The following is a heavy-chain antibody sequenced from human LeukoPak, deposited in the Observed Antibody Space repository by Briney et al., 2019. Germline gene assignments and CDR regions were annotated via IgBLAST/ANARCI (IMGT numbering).Heavy chain of an antibody. CDR3: VRVTHSSYSYGYGHGDY. CDR1: GFTFSSYG. D-gene: IGHD5-18*01. J-gene: IGHJ4*02. Sequence: PGGSLRLSCAASGFTFSSYGMHWVRHAPGKGLEWVAVIWYDGSNKYYADSVKGRFTISRDNSKNTLYLQMNSLRAEDTAVYYCVRVTHSSYSYGYGHGDYWGQGTLVTISS. CDR2: IWYDGSNK. V-gene: IGHV3-33*01.